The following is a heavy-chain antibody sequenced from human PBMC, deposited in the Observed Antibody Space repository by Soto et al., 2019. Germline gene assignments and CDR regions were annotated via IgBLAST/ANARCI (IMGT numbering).Heavy chain of an antibody. Sequence: QVQLQESGPGLVKPSETLSLICTVSGDSINSSDYHWGWIRQPPGKGLEWIGSVYYLGGTHSNPSLQRRVTISVDPPGSQFTLELRPVTAADTAVYYCARLYMALDYWGQGSLVTVSS. CDR2: VYYLGGT. CDR1: GDSINSSDYH. J-gene: IGHJ4*02. V-gene: IGHV4-39*01. CDR3: ARLYMALDY. D-gene: IGHD3-10*01.